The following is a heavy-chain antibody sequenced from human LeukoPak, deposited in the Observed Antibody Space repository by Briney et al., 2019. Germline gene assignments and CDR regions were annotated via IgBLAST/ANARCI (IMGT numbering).Heavy chain of an antibody. CDR3: AKALLWFGELPRGYYFDY. Sequence: GGSLRLSCAASGFTFSSYAMSWVRQAPGKGLEWVSAISGSGGSTYYADSVKGRFTISRDNSKNTPYLQMNSLRAGDTAVYYCAKALLWFGELPRGYYFDYWGQGTLVTVSS. D-gene: IGHD3-10*01. CDR1: GFTFSSYA. CDR2: ISGSGGST. J-gene: IGHJ4*02. V-gene: IGHV3-23*01.